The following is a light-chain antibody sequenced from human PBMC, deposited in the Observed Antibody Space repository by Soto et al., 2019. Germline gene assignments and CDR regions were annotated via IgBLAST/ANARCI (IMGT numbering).Light chain of an antibody. CDR1: SSDVGGYNY. J-gene: IGLJ3*02. Sequence: QSALTQPPSASGSPGQSVTISCTGTSSDVGGYNYVSWYQQHPGKAPTLMIYEVSKRPSGVPDRFSGSKSGNTASLTVSGRQAEDEADYYCSSYAGSNNLGFGGGTQLTVL. CDR3: SSYAGSNNLG. CDR2: EVS. V-gene: IGLV2-8*01.